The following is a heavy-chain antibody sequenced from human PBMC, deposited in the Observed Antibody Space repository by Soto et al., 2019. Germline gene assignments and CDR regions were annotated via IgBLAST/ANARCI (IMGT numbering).Heavy chain of an antibody. Sequence: EVQLVESGGNLVQPGGSLRLSCAASGFTFSNYWMSWVRQAPGKELEWVANIKQDGGEKYYVDSVKGRFTISRDNAKNSLHLHMNSLRAEDSAVYYCAREVDWSTVIDHWGRGTLVTVSS. CDR3: AREVDWSTVIDH. J-gene: IGHJ5*02. D-gene: IGHD4-4*01. CDR2: IKQDGGEK. V-gene: IGHV3-7*01. CDR1: GFTFSNYW.